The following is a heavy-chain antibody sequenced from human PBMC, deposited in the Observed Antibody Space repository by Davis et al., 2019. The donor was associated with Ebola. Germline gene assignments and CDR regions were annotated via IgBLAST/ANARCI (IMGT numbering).Heavy chain of an antibody. V-gene: IGHV3-33*01. CDR2: ISYDGSNK. D-gene: IGHD1-26*01. J-gene: IGHJ4*02. CDR1: GFTFSGYG. CDR3: ARDWDY. Sequence: GGSLRLSCAASGFTFSGYGMHWVRQAPGKGLEWVTVISYDGSNKYYGNSVKGRFTVSRDNSKSTMFLQMNGLRAEDTAVYYCARDWDYWGQGTLVTVSS.